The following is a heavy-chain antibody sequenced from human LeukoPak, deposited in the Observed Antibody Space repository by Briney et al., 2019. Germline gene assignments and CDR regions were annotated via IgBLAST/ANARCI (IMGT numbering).Heavy chain of an antibody. CDR2: INSDGSST. Sequence: AGGSLRLSCAASGFTFSSYWMHWVRQAPGKGLVWVSRINSDGSSTSYADSVKGRFTISRDDAKNSLYLQMNSLRAEDTAVYYCARDHEQVVQLDAFDIWGQGTMVTVSS. CDR3: ARDHEQVVQLDAFDI. CDR1: GFTFSSYW. D-gene: IGHD1-1*01. V-gene: IGHV3-74*01. J-gene: IGHJ3*02.